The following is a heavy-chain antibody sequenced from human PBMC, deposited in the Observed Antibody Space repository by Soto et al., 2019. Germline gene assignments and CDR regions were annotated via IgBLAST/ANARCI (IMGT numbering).Heavy chain of an antibody. CDR1: GFSFSSYA. CDR3: ASRSATVLSLTY. CDR2: ISGSFGNT. J-gene: IGHJ4*02. Sequence: GGSLRLSCVASGFSFSSYAMNWVRQAPGKGLEWVSTISGSFGNTYYADSVQGRFTVSRDNSKNTLYLQMNSLRAEDTAVYYCASRSATVLSLTYWGPGTQVTVSS. V-gene: IGHV3-23*01. D-gene: IGHD2-8*01.